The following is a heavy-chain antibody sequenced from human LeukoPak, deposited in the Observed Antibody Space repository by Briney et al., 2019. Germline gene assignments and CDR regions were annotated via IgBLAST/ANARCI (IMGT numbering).Heavy chain of an antibody. V-gene: IGHV4-4*07. Sequence: TPSETLSLTCTVSGGSISSYYWSWLRQPAGKGLEWIGRIYTSGSTNYNPSLKSRVTISVDTSKNQFSLKLSSVTAADTAVYYCARGYSSSWGEYYYYGMDVWGKGTTVTVSS. D-gene: IGHD6-13*01. CDR3: ARGYSSSWGEYYYYGMDV. CDR2: IYTSGST. CDR1: GGSISSYY. J-gene: IGHJ6*04.